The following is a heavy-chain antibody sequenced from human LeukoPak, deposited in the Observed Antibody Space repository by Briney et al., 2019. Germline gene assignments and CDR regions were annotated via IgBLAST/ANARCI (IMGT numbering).Heavy chain of an antibody. V-gene: IGHV3-23*01. CDR2: TSSSGDT. CDR1: GFTFRIYA. D-gene: IGHD5-12*01. J-gene: IGHJ4*02. Sequence: GGSLRLSCAASGFTFRIYAMTWVRQAPGKGLEWVSRTSSSGDTYYADSVKGRFTIPRDNSKNPVYLQMNSRRAEHTPGYYCAKEWIKEGGQGTLVTVSS. CDR3: AKEWIKE.